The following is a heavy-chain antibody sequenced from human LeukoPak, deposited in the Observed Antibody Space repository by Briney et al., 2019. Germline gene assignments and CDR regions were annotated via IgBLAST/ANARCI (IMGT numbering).Heavy chain of an antibody. J-gene: IGHJ6*02. Sequence: VASVKVSCKASGGTFSSYAISWVRQAPGQGLEWMGGIIPIFGTANYAQKFQGRVTITADESTSTAYMELSSLRSEDTAVYYCAREATVDTAMVPYYYYYGMDVWGQGTTVTVSS. CDR3: AREATVDTAMVPYYYYYGMDV. V-gene: IGHV1-69*01. D-gene: IGHD5-18*01. CDR1: GGTFSSYA. CDR2: IIPIFGTA.